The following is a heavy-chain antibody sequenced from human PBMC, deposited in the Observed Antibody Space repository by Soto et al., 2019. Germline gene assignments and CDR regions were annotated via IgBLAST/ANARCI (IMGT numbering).Heavy chain of an antibody. J-gene: IGHJ6*02. D-gene: IGHD3-3*01. Sequence: PGESLKISCKGSGYSFTSYWISWVRQMPGKGLEWMGRIDPSDSYTNYSPSFQGHVTISADKSISTAYLQWSSLKASDAAMYYCASPILPEDFYGMDVWGQGTTVTVSS. V-gene: IGHV5-10-1*01. CDR2: IDPSDSYT. CDR1: GYSFTSYW. CDR3: ASPILPEDFYGMDV.